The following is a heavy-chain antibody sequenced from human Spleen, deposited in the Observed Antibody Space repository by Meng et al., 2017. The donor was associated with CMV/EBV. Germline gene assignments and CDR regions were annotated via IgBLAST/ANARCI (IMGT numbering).Heavy chain of an antibody. V-gene: IGHV3-30-3*02. D-gene: IGHD3-9*01. CDR2: ISYDGSNK. Sequence: GGSLRLSCAASGFTFSSYAMHWVRQAPGKGLEWVAVISYDGSNKYYADSVKGRFTISRDNSKNTLYLQMNSLRGEDTAVYYCAKSPAYYDILTGYSHLYYFDYWGQGTLVTVSS. J-gene: IGHJ4*02. CDR1: GFTFSSYA. CDR3: AKSPAYYDILTGYSHLYYFDY.